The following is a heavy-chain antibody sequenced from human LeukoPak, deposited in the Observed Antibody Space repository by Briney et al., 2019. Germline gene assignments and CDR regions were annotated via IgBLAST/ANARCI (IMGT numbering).Heavy chain of an antibody. J-gene: IGHJ4*02. CDR3: ARGISMIVVVITASQCDY. CDR1: GFTLSSYA. D-gene: IGHD3-22*01. V-gene: IGHV3-30-3*01. CDR2: ISYDGSNK. Sequence: GGSLRLSCAASGFTLSSYAMHWVRQAPGKGLEWVAVISYDGSNKYYADSVKGRFTISRDNSKNTLYLQMNSLRAEDTAVYYCARGISMIVVVITASQCDYWGQGTLVTVSS.